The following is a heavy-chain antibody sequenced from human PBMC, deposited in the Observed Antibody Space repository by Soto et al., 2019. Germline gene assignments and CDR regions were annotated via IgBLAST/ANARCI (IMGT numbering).Heavy chain of an antibody. Sequence: ASVKVSCTASGYTFTSYAMHWVRQAPGQRLEWMGWIDAGNGNTKYSQKFQGRVTITRDTSASTAYMELSSLRSEDTAVYYCARDPRDYDYYYYGMAVWGQGTTVTVSS. V-gene: IGHV1-3*01. D-gene: IGHD4-17*01. J-gene: IGHJ6*02. CDR2: IDAGNGNT. CDR1: GYTFTSYA. CDR3: ARDPRDYDYYYYGMAV.